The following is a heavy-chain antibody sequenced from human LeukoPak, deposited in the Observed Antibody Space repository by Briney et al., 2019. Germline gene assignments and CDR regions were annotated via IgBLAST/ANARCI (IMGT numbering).Heavy chain of an antibody. CDR2: ISADNGNR. CDR3: ATEVPQCSHGTCYFGWLDP. CDR1: GYTFTSYG. J-gene: IGHJ5*02. V-gene: IGHV1-18*01. D-gene: IGHD2-15*01. Sequence: ASVKVSCKASGYTFTSYGIGWVRQAPGQGLEWMGWISADNGNRNYAQKSQGRVTVTTDTSTNTVYLELRSLTSDDTAVYYCATEVPQCSHGTCYFGWLDPWGQGTLVIVSS.